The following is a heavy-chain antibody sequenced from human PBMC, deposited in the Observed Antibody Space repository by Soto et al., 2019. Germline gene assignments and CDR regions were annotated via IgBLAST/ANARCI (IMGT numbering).Heavy chain of an antibody. J-gene: IGHJ6*02. CDR2: IYWDDDK. D-gene: IGHD6-13*01. V-gene: IGHV2-5*02. Sequence: QISLKESGPPLVKPTQTLTLTCTFSGFSLSTDGVGVGWIRQPPGKALEWLAVIYWDDDKRYSPSLKSRLTITKDTSKNQVVLTMINMDPVDTATYYCASAWYGDQYYSGMGVWGQGTTVTVSS. CDR3: ASAWYGDQYYSGMGV. CDR1: GFSLSTDGVG.